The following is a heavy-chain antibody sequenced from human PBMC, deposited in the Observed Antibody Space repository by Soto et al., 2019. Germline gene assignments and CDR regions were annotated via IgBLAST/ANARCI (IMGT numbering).Heavy chain of an antibody. CDR1: GGSISSGGYY. D-gene: IGHD6-13*01. Sequence: QVQLQESGPGLVKPSQTLSLTCTVSGGSISSGGYYWSWIRQHPGKGLECIGYIYDSGSTFINPSLKRRVTISVDTSKNQFSLKLSFVTGAETAVYYWRSAAIKYNRFDPWGQGTLVTVSS. J-gene: IGHJ5*02. CDR2: IYDSGST. CDR3: RSAAIKYNRFDP. V-gene: IGHV4-31*03.